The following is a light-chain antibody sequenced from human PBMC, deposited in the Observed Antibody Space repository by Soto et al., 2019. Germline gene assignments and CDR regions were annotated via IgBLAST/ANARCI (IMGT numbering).Light chain of an antibody. CDR3: QQYARSPAT. Sequence: EIVLTQSPDTLSLSPGERATLSCRASQSVSSNYLAWYQQRPGQAPRLLIYVASSRATGIPDRFSGSGSGTDFTLTISRLEPEDFAVYYCQQYARSPATFGQGTKVEIK. CDR1: QSVSSNY. J-gene: IGKJ1*01. CDR2: VAS. V-gene: IGKV3-20*01.